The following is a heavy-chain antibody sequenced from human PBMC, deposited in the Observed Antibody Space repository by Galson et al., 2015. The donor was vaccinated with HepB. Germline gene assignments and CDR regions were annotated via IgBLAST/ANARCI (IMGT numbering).Heavy chain of an antibody. CDR3: ARDYYDSSGYFDY. V-gene: IGHV4-59*01. Sequence: SETLSLTCTVSGGSISSYYWSWIRQPPGKGLEWIGYIYYSGSTNYNPSLKSRVTISVDTSKNQFSLKLSSVTAADTAVYYCARDYYDSSGYFDYWGQGTLVTVSS. CDR2: IYYSGST. D-gene: IGHD3-22*01. CDR1: GGSISSYY. J-gene: IGHJ4*02.